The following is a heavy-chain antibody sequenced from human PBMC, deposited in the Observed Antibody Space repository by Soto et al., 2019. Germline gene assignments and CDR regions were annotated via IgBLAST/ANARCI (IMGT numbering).Heavy chain of an antibody. D-gene: IGHD2-21*01. CDR3: GRVVEGATRHTDPDS. V-gene: IGHV4-39*01. Sequence: ETLSLTCTVSGVSIHNSHSFWAWIRQPPGKGLQFIASVYHNGGAHYNSSLKSRVTISVDTANNQVSLRMGSLTAADTAFYYCGRVVEGATRHTDPDSWGQGILVTVSS. CDR1: GVSIHNSHSF. J-gene: IGHJ5*01. CDR2: VYHNGGA.